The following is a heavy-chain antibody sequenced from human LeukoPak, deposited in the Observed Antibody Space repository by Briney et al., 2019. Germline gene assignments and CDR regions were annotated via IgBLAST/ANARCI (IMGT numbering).Heavy chain of an antibody. CDR2: IIPIFGTA. J-gene: IGHJ4*02. CDR3: ARAVPAAAGVGYFDY. V-gene: IGHV1-69*05. Sequence: ASVTVSSKPSGGTFSSYAISWVRQAPGQGLAWMGGIIPIFGTANYAQKFQGRVTITTDESTSTAYMELSSLRSEDTAVYYCARAVPAAAGVGYFDYWGQGTLVTVSS. CDR1: GGTFSSYA. D-gene: IGHD6-13*01.